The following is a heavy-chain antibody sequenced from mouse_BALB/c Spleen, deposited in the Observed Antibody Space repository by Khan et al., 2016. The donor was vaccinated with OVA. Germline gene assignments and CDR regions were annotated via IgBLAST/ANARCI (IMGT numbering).Heavy chain of an antibody. V-gene: IGHV1S81*02. Sequence: QVQLKQSGAELVKPGASVKLSCKASGYTLTRYYMYWVKQRPGQGLEWIGGINPGNGGTNLNEKFKNKATLTVDKSSTTAYMQLSSLTSEDSAVYYCTRNDGYDYFDYWGQGTPLTVSS. CDR3: TRNDGYDYFDY. CDR1: GYTLTRYY. CDR2: INPGNGGT. D-gene: IGHD1-2*01. J-gene: IGHJ2*01.